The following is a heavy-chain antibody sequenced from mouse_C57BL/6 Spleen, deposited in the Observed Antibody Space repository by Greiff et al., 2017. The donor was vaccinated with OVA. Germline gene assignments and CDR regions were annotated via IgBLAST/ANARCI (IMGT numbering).Heavy chain of an antibody. J-gene: IGHJ1*03. D-gene: IGHD6-5*01. CDR1: GYTFTDYE. CDR2: IDPETGGT. V-gene: IGHV1-15*01. CDR3: AAYYWYFDV. Sequence: VKLVESGAELVRPGASVTLSCKASGYTFTDYEMHWVKQTPVHGLEWIGAIDPETGGTAYNQKFKGKAILTADKSSSTAYMELRSLTSEDSAVYYCAAYYWYFDVWGTGTTVTVSS.